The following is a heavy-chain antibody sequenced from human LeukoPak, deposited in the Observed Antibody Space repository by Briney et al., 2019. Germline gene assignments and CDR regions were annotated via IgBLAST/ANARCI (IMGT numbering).Heavy chain of an antibody. D-gene: IGHD6-19*01. V-gene: IGHV3-23*01. CDR1: GFIFSHYG. CDR3: AKAALRSSGWFRPYFDF. Sequence: PGGSLRLSCAASGFIFSHYGMKWVRQAPGKGLEWVSSLSDSGGNTFHADSAKGRFTISRDNSNNTLYLQLNSLRAEDTAVYYCAKAALRSSGWFRPYFDFWGQGTLVTVSS. J-gene: IGHJ4*02. CDR2: LSDSGGNT.